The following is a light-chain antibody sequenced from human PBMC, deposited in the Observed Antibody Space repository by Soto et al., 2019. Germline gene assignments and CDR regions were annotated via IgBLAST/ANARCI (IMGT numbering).Light chain of an antibody. CDR1: SSDVGNYNY. J-gene: IGLJ3*02. CDR3: SSYSGSDDLV. Sequence: QSALTQPPSASGSPGQSVTISCTGTSSDVGNYNYVSWYQQHPGKAPKLVIFEVNKRPSGVPHRFSGSKSGNTASLTVSGLQPEDEADYYCSSYSGSDDLVFGGGTKLTVL. V-gene: IGLV2-8*01. CDR2: EVN.